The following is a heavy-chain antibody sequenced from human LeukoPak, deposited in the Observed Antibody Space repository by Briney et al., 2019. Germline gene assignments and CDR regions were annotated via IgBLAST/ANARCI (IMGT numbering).Heavy chain of an antibody. V-gene: IGHV3-9*03. Sequence: GRSLRLSCAASGFTFDDYAMHWVRQAPGKGLAWVSGISWNSGSIGYADSVKGRFTISRDNAKNSLYLQMNSLRAEDMALYYCAKGSVGTLWFGELMPWGQGTLVTVSS. CDR2: ISWNSGSI. CDR3: AKGSVGTLWFGELMP. CDR1: GFTFDDYA. D-gene: IGHD3-10*01. J-gene: IGHJ5*02.